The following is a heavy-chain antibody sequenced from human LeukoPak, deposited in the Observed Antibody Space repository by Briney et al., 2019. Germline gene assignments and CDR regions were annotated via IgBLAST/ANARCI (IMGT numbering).Heavy chain of an antibody. Sequence: PSETLSLTCTVSGGSISSYYWSWIRQPPGKGLEWIGYIYYSGSTNYNPSLKSRVTISVDTSKNQFSLKLSSVTAADTAVYYCARDRSGILGWFDPWGQGTLVTVSS. V-gene: IGHV4-59*01. D-gene: IGHD2-21*01. J-gene: IGHJ5*02. CDR1: GGSISSYY. CDR2: IYYSGST. CDR3: ARDRSGILGWFDP.